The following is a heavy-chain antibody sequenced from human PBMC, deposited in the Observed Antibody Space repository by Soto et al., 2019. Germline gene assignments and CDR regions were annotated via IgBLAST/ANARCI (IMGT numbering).Heavy chain of an antibody. CDR3: ARDLGGWPDS. Sequence: ASVKVPCKASGYSFTSYGISSLRQAPGQGLEWMGWINAGNGNTKYSQKFQGRVTITRDTSASTAYMELSSLRSEDTAVYYCARDLGGWPDSWGQGTLVTVSS. CDR1: GYSFTSYG. D-gene: IGHD2-15*01. V-gene: IGHV1-3*01. CDR2: INAGNGNT. J-gene: IGHJ5*01.